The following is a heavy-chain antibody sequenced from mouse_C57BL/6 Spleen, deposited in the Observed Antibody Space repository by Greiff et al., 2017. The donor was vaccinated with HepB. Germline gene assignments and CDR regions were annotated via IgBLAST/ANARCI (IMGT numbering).Heavy chain of an antibody. CDR3: ARSTTVVPFAY. CDR2: IDPSDSET. D-gene: IGHD1-1*01. Sequence: VQLQQSGAELVRPGSSVKLSCKTSGYTFTSYWMHWVKQRPIQGLEWIGNIDPSDSETHYNQKFKDKATLTVDKSSSTAYMQLSSLPSEDSAVYYGARSTTVVPFAYWGQGTLVTVSA. CDR1: GYTFTSYW. V-gene: IGHV1-52*01. J-gene: IGHJ3*01.